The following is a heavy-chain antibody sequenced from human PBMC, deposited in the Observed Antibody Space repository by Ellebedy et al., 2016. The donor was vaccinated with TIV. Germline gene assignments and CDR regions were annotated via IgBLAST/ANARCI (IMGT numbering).Heavy chain of an antibody. CDR2: INHSGST. CDR1: GGSISNNY. Sequence: SETLSLTCSVSGGSISNNYWSWLRQPPGKGLEWIGEINHSGSTNYNPSLKSRVTISVDTSKNQFSLKLSSVTAADTAVYYCASPLGGSYYVSAFDIWGQGTMVTVSS. J-gene: IGHJ3*02. CDR3: ASPLGGSYYVSAFDI. D-gene: IGHD1-26*01. V-gene: IGHV4-34*01.